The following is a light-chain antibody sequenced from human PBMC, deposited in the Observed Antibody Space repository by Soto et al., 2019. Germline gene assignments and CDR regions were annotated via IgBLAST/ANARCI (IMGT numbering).Light chain of an antibody. Sequence: IVLTQSPGTLSLSPGERATLSCRASQSVSSSYLAWYQQKPGQAPRLLIYGAFNRATGIPDRFSGSGSGTDFTLTISRLEPEDFAVYYCQQYGSSPLFTFGPGTKVDIK. J-gene: IGKJ3*01. CDR3: QQYGSSPLFT. CDR1: QSVSSSY. CDR2: GAF. V-gene: IGKV3-20*01.